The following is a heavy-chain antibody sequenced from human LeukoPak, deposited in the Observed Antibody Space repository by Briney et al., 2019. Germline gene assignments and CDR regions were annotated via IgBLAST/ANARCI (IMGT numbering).Heavy chain of an antibody. CDR1: GLTVSNHW. D-gene: IGHD5-18*01. CDR2: IKQERGQE. V-gene: IGHV3-7*03. Sequence: GGSLRLSCVASGLTVSNHWMSWVRQAPGKGLEWVANIKQERGQEYYVDSVKGRFTISKDSAKNSLYLQMNSLRVEDTAMYYCASLDTAKQPLANHWGQGTLVTVSS. J-gene: IGHJ5*02. CDR3: ASLDTAKQPLANH.